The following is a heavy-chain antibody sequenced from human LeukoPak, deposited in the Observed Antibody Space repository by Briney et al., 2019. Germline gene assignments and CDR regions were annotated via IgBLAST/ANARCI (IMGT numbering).Heavy chain of an antibody. CDR3: ARAGYCSGGSCYNWFDP. J-gene: IGHJ5*02. CDR2: INPSGSSA. V-gene: IGHV1-46*01. CDR1: GYSFTSYY. D-gene: IGHD2-15*01. Sequence: ASVKVSCKASGYSFTSYYMHWVRQAPGQGLEWMGFINPSGSSAAYAQKFQGRLTMARDTSISTAYMELSRLRSDDTAVYYCARAGYCSGGSCYNWFDPWGQGTLVTVSS.